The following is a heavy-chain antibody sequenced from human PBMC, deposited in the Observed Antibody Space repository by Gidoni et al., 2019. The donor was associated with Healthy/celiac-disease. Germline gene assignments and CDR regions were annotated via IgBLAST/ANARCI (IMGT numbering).Heavy chain of an antibody. V-gene: IGHV3-21*01. CDR2: ITSSRSYI. J-gene: IGHJ4*02. Sequence: EVQLVEYGGGLVEPEGSLRRPCAASGVTFSSYSMNWVRQAPGKGLEWVSSITSSRSYIYYAVSLKGRFPLSRDNANISLYLQINSLRAEDTAVYYCARAGDMTTVVHIDYWGQGTLVTFSS. D-gene: IGHD4-17*01. CDR3: ARAGDMTTVVHIDY. CDR1: GVTFSSYS.